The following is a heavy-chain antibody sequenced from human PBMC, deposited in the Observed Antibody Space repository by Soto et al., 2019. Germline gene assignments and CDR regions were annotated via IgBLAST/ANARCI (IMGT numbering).Heavy chain of an antibody. V-gene: IGHV3-23*01. CDR1: GFTFSSYA. CDR3: AKADYGDYDADAFDI. D-gene: IGHD4-17*01. CDR2: ISGSGGST. J-gene: IGHJ3*02. Sequence: EVQLLESGGGLVQPGGSLRLSCAASGFTFSSYAMRWVRQAPGKGLEWVSAISGSGGSTYYADSVKGRFTISRDNSKNTLYRQMNSLRAEDTAVYYCAKADYGDYDADAFDIWGQGTMDTVSS.